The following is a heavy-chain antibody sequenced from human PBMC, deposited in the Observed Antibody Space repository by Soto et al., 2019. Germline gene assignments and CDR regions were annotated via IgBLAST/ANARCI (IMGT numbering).Heavy chain of an antibody. CDR1: GFTFSSYS. CDR3: ASEYCSGGSCPLYYGMDV. Sequence: GGSLRLSCAASGFTFSSYSMNWVRQAPGKGLEWVSSISSSSSYIYYADSVKGRFTISRDNAKNSLYLQMNSLRSEDTAVYYCASEYCSGGSCPLYYGMDVWGQGTTVTVSS. CDR2: ISSSSSYI. V-gene: IGHV3-21*01. D-gene: IGHD2-15*01. J-gene: IGHJ6*02.